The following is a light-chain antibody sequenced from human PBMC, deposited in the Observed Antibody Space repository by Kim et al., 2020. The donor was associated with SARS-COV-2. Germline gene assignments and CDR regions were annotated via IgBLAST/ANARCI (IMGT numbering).Light chain of an antibody. V-gene: IGLV2-14*03. CDR2: DVS. CDR1: SSDVGGYNY. CDR3: SSYTSSSTQV. J-gene: IGLJ2*01. Sequence: GQYITSSCTGTSSDVGGYNYVSWYQQHPGKAPKLLIYDVSNRPSGVSNRFSGSKSGNTSSLTISGLQAEDEADYYCSSYTSSSTQVFGGGTQLTVL.